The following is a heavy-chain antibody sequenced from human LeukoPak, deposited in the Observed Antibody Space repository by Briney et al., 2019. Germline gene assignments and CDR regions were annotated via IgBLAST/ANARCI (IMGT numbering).Heavy chain of an antibody. CDR2: ISTDGRSS. CDR3: TTGQTDGRYYFDS. J-gene: IGHJ4*02. V-gene: IGHV3-74*01. D-gene: IGHD1-14*01. Sequence: GGSQRLSCAASGFPFSTYWMHWVRQAPGKGLVWVSRISTDGRSSTYADSVKGRFTISRDNAKNTLYLQMNSLRAEDTAVYYCTTGQTDGRYYFDSWGQGTLVTVSS. CDR1: GFPFSTYW.